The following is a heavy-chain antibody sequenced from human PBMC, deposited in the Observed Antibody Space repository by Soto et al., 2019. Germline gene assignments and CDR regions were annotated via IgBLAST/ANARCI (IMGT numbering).Heavy chain of an antibody. D-gene: IGHD6-19*01. CDR1: GYTFASYG. Sequence: QVQLVQSGAEVKKPGASVKVTCKASGYTFASYGISWVRQAPGQGLEWMGWISAYNGNTNYAQKLQGRVTMTTDTSTSTAYMELRSLRSDDTAVYYCARSRSSGWYVGWFDPWGQGTLVTVSS. V-gene: IGHV1-18*04. J-gene: IGHJ5*02. CDR2: ISAYNGNT. CDR3: ARSRSSGWYVGWFDP.